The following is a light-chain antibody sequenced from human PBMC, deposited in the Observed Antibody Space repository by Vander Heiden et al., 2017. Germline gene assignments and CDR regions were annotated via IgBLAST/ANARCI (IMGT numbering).Light chain of an antibody. Sequence: EIVFTQSPATLSLSPGERATLSCRASRSINNYLAWYQQKPGQAPRLLIYDASNRATGIPARFSGSGSGTDFSLTISSLEPEDFAVYYCQQRYNWPPVTFGPGTKVDIK. CDR3: QQRYNWPPVT. J-gene: IGKJ3*01. CDR2: DAS. CDR1: RSINNY. V-gene: IGKV3-11*01.